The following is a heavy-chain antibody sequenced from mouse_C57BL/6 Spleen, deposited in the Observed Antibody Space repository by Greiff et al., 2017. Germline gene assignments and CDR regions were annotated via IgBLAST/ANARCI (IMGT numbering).Heavy chain of an antibody. J-gene: IGHJ3*01. Sequence: QVQLHQPGAELVMPGASVKLSCKASGYTFTSYWMHWVKQRPGQGLEWIGEIDPSDSYTNYNQKFKGKSTLTVDKSSSTAYMQLSSLTSEDSAVYYCARSYGYYRFAYWGQGTLVTVSA. V-gene: IGHV1-69*01. CDR3: ARSYGYYRFAY. CDR1: GYTFTSYW. CDR2: IDPSDSYT. D-gene: IGHD2-3*01.